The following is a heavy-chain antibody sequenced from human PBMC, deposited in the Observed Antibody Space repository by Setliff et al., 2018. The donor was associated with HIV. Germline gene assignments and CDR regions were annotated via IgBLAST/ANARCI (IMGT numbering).Heavy chain of an antibody. D-gene: IGHD3-3*02. V-gene: IGHV3-21*01. Sequence: PGGSLRLSCGASGFSFSSYSMNWVRQAPGKGLEWVSCIISDSSYIFYTDSVKGRFTISRDNDRNSLYLQMNSMRADDTAVYYCARDGTTFLAAMDVWGKGTTVTVSS. J-gene: IGHJ6*03. CDR1: GFSFSSYS. CDR3: ARDGTTFLAAMDV. CDR2: IISDSSYI.